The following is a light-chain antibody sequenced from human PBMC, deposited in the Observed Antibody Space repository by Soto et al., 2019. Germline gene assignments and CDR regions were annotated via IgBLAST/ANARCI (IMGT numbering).Light chain of an antibody. V-gene: IGLV1-36*01. CDR3: AALDDSLSGWV. CDR2: YDD. J-gene: IGLJ3*02. CDR1: SSNIGNNA. Sequence: QSVLTQPPSVSEAPRQRVTISCSGSSSNIGNNAVNWYQQLPGKAPKLLIYYDDLKPSGVSDRFSGSKSGTSASLAISGLQSEDEADYYCAALDDSLSGWVFGGGTKLTVL.